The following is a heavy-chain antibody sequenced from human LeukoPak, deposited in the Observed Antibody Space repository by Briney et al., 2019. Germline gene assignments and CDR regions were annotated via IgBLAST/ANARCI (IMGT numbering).Heavy chain of an antibody. V-gene: IGHV3-23*01. CDR1: GFTFGSYI. D-gene: IGHD2-2*01. CDR3: AKEGYCSTTSCSRQYFQH. Sequence: GGSLRLSCAASGFTFGSYIMNWVRQAPGKGLEWVSIISGSGEITSYADSVKGRFTISRDNSKNTLYLEMNSLRAEDTAVYYCAKEGYCSTTSCSRQYFQHWGQGTLVTVSS. J-gene: IGHJ1*01. CDR2: ISGSGEIT.